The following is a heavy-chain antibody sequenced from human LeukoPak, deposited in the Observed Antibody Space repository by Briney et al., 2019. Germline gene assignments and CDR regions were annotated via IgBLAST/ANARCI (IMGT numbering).Heavy chain of an antibody. CDR3: AKEYDSGGYGAYFDY. CDR1: GFTFSSYW. D-gene: IGHD3-10*01. V-gene: IGHV3-74*01. Sequence: GGSLRLSCAASGFTFSSYWMNWVRQAPGKGLVWVSRIASDGSSTTYADSVKGRFSISRDNAKNTLYLQMNSLRVEDTAVYYCAKEYDSGGYGAYFDYWGQGTLVTVSS. J-gene: IGHJ4*02. CDR2: IASDGSST.